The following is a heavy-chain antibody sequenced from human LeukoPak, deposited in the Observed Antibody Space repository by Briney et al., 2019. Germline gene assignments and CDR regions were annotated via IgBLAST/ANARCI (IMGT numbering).Heavy chain of an antibody. D-gene: IGHD6-13*01. CDR1: GYTFTSYY. Sequence: GASVKVSCKASGYTFTSYYMHWVRQAPGQGRGGMGWINPNSGGTNYAQKFQGRVTMTRDTSISTAYMELSRLRSDDTAVYYCARESLIAAAGTVDYWGQGTLVTVSS. CDR3: ARESLIAAAGTVDY. V-gene: IGHV1-2*02. CDR2: INPNSGGT. J-gene: IGHJ4*02.